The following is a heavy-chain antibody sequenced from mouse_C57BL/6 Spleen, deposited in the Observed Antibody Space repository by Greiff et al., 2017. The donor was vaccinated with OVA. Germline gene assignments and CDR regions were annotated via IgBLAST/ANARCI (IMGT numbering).Heavy chain of an antibody. Sequence: EVQRVESGGGLVKPGGSLKLSCAASGFTFSSYAMSWVRPTPEKRLEWVATISDGGSYTYYPDNVKGRFTISRDNAKNNLYLQMSHLKSEDTAMYYCAREGYDDAWFAYGGQGTLVTVSA. CDR3: AREGYDDAWFAY. D-gene: IGHD2-2*01. J-gene: IGHJ3*01. CDR2: ISDGGSYT. V-gene: IGHV5-4*01. CDR1: GFTFSSYA.